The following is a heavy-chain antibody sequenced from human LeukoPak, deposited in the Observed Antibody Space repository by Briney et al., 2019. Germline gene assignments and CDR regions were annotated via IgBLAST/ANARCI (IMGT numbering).Heavy chain of an antibody. D-gene: IGHD3-3*01. CDR2: VHYSGTT. CDR1: GGSITSYY. J-gene: IGHJ4*02. Sequence: SETLSLTCTVSGGSITSYYWSWIRQPPGKGLEWIGYVHYSGTTNYNPSLKSRVTISVDTSKNQFSLKLSSVTAADTAVYYCARTYYDFWSGYLLYFDYWGQGTLVTVSS. V-gene: IGHV4-59*01. CDR3: ARTYYDFWSGYLLYFDY.